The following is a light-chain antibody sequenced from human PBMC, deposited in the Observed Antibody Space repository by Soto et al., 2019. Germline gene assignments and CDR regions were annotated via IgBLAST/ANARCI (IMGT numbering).Light chain of an antibody. J-gene: IGKJ1*01. CDR3: QQYYSFPRT. V-gene: IGKV1-9*01. CDR1: QGISSY. Sequence: DIQLTQSPSFLSASVGDRVTISCRASQGISSYLAWYQHKPGKAPNLLISAASTLQSGVPSRFSGSGSGTEFTLTISSLQPEDFATYYCQQYYSFPRTFGQGTKVDIK. CDR2: AAS.